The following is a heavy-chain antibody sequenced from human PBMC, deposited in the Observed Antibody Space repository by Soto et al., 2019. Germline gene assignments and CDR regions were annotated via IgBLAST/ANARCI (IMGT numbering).Heavy chain of an antibody. J-gene: IGHJ3*02. V-gene: IGHV5-51*01. Sequence: PGESLKISCEGSGYSFPNYWIGWVRQMPGKGLEWMGIIHPADSDTRYSPSFQGQVTISVDKSISTAYLQWSSLKASDTALYYCARHDFKDSGSYPDAFDIWGQGTMVTVSS. CDR3: ARHDFKDSGSYPDAFDI. CDR1: GYSFPNYW. D-gene: IGHD1-26*01. CDR2: IHPADSDT.